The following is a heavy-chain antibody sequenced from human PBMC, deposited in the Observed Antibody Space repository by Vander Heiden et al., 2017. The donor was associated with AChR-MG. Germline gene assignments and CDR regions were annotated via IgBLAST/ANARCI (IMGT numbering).Heavy chain of an antibody. CDR3: AKDQRHD. CDR2: ISGDGGST. J-gene: IGHJ4*02. CDR1: GFTITSYA. V-gene: IGHV3-23*01. Sequence: EVQLLESGGDLVQPGESLRLSCAASGFTITSYAMSWVRQAPGKGLEWVSGISGDGGSTYYADSVKGRFTISRDNSENTLYLQMNSLRAEDTAVYYCAKDQRHDWGQGTLVTVSS.